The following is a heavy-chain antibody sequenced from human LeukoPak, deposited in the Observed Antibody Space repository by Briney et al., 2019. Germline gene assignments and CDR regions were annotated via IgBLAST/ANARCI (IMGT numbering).Heavy chain of an antibody. CDR1: GGSISSGGYY. V-gene: IGHV4-39*07. CDR3: ARGSYSSSLDY. J-gene: IGHJ4*02. D-gene: IGHD6-13*01. CDR2: INHSGST. Sequence: SETLSLTCTVSGGSISSGGYYWSWIRQPPGKGLEWIGEINHSGSTNYNPSLKSRVTISVDTSKNQFSLKLSSVTAADTAVYYCARGSYSSSLDYWGQGTLVTVSS.